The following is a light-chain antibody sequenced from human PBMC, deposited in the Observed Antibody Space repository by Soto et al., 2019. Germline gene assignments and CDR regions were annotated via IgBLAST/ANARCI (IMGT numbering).Light chain of an antibody. Sequence: ALTQPRSVSGSPGQSVTISCTGTSSDVGGYNYVSWYQQYPGKAPKLMVSDVTKRPSGVPDRFSGSKSGNTASLTISGLLAEDEADYYCCSYAGSFTYVFGTGTKDPV. CDR2: DVT. V-gene: IGLV2-11*01. CDR1: SSDVGGYNY. J-gene: IGLJ1*01. CDR3: CSYAGSFTYV.